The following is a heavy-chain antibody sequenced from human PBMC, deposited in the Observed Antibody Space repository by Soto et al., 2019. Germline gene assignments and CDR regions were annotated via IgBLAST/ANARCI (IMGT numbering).Heavy chain of an antibody. J-gene: IGHJ4*02. Sequence: PGGSLRLSCAASGFTFSSYWMSWVRQAPGKGLEWVANIKQDGSEKYYVDSVKGRFTISRDNAKNSLYLQMNSLRAEDTAVYYCARDGPMTTVTTVDYWGQGTLVTVSS. V-gene: IGHV3-7*01. CDR2: IKQDGSEK. CDR3: ARDGPMTTVTTVDY. CDR1: GFTFSSYW. D-gene: IGHD4-17*01.